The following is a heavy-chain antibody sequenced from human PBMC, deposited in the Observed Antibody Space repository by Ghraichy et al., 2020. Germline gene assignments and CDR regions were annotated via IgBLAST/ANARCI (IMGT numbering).Heavy chain of an antibody. J-gene: IGHJ4*02. CDR2: ISWNSGSI. CDR1: GFTFDDYA. D-gene: IGHD5-18*01. V-gene: IGHV3-9*01. Sequence: GGSLRLSCAASGFTFDDYAMHWVRQAPGKGLEWVSGISWNSGSIGYADSVKGRFTISRDNAKNSLYLQMNSLRAEDTALYYCAKDRGYSYDNPTSSFDYWGQGTLVTVSS. CDR3: AKDRGYSYDNPTSSFDY.